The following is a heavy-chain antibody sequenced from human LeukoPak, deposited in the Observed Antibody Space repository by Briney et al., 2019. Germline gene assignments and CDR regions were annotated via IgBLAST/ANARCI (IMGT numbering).Heavy chain of an antibody. V-gene: IGHV7-4-1*02. CDR3: TRDSYCSGGRCYSRVGY. Sequence: ASVKVSYKASGYTFTNYPMNWVRQAPGQGLEWMGWIDTSTGNPTYAQGFTGRFVFSLDTPVTTTYLQISSLKAEDTAVYYCTRDSYCSGGRCYSRVGYWGQGTLVTVSS. CDR1: GYTFTNYP. J-gene: IGHJ4*02. CDR2: IDTSTGNP. D-gene: IGHD2-15*01.